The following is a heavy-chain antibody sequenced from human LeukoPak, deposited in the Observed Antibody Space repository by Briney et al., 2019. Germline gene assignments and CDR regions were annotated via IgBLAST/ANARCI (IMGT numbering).Heavy chain of an antibody. CDR1: GGTFSSYA. D-gene: IGHD2-2*01. CDR3: ARVRDIVVVPAATRNWFDP. Sequence: GASVKVSCKASGGTFSSYAISWVRQAPGQGLEWMGRIIPIFGTANYAQKFQGRVTITADKSTSTAYMELSSLRSEDTAVYYCARVRDIVVVPAATRNWFDPWGQGTLVTVSS. J-gene: IGHJ5*02. V-gene: IGHV1-69*06. CDR2: IIPIFGTA.